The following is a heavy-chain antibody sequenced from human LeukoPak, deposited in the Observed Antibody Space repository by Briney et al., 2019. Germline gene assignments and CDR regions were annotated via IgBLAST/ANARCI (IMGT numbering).Heavy chain of an antibody. Sequence: SVKVSCKASGGTFSRYSVSWVRQAPGQGLEWMGGIIPIFGTANYAQKFQGRVTITADESTSTAYMELSSLRSEDTAVYYCARDSNPQGSSVMGGYNLWGQGTLVTVSS. CDR3: ARDSNPQGSSVMGGYNL. CDR2: IIPIFGTA. J-gene: IGHJ5*02. CDR1: GGTFSRYS. V-gene: IGHV1-69*01. D-gene: IGHD5-12*01.